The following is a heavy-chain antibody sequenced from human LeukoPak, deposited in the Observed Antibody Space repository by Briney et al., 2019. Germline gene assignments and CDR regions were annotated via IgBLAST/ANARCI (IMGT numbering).Heavy chain of an antibody. D-gene: IGHD6-13*01. V-gene: IGHV3-7*01. CDR3: AKVLSSTSRLTPFDF. J-gene: IGHJ4*02. CDR1: GFTFSDYW. Sequence: GGSLRLSCAASGFTFSDYWMSWVRQAPGKGLEWVANIQPHRREKYFVDSVKDRFAISRDNAKNSLYLQMNSLRAEDTAVYYCAKVLSSTSRLTPFDFWGQGTLSPSPQ. CDR2: IQPHRREK.